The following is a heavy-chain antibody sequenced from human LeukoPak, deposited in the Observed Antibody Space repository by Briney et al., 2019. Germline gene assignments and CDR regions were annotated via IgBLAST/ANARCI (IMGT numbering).Heavy chain of an antibody. V-gene: IGHV4-59*01. CDR2: IYYSGST. D-gene: IGHD3-10*01. Sequence: SETLSLTCTVSGGSISSYYWSWIRQPPGKGLEWIGYIYYSGSTNYNPSLKSRVTISVDTSKNQFSLKLSSVTAADTAVCYCARVMSYGSGSYYVYYFEYWGQGTLVTVSS. CDR3: ARVMSYGSGSYYVYYFEY. CDR1: GGSISSYY. J-gene: IGHJ4*02.